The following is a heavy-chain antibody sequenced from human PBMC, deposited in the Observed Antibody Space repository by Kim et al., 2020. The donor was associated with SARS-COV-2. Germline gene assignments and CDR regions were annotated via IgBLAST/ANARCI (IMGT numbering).Heavy chain of an antibody. D-gene: IGHD2-2*01. CDR2: ISYDGSNK. CDR3: AKGLEVPAARPPHYYYY. V-gene: IGHV3-30*18. CDR1: GFTFSSYG. J-gene: IGHJ6*01. Sequence: GGSLRLSCAASGFTFSSYGMHWVRQAPGKGLEWVAVISYDGSNKYYADSVKGRFTISRDNSKNTLYLQMNSLRAEDTAVYYCAKGLEVPAARPPHYYYY.